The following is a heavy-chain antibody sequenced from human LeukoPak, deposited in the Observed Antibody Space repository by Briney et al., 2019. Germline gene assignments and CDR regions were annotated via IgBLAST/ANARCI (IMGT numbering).Heavy chain of an antibody. CDR3: AKVASGYDGSGYNDY. J-gene: IGHJ4*02. D-gene: IGHD3-22*01. CDR1: GFTISRNY. CDR2: IYSGVTT. Sequence: GGSLRLSCAASGFTISRNYMSWVRQAPGKGLEWGSVIYSGVTTYYADSVKGRFTISRDNSKNTLFLQINSLRAEDMAVYYCAKVASGYDGSGYNDYWGQGTLVTVSS. V-gene: IGHV3-66*01.